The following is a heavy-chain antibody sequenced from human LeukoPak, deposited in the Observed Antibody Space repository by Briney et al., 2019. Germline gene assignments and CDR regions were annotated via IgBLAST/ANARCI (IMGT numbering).Heavy chain of an antibody. J-gene: IGHJ4*02. CDR1: GFTFSSYG. D-gene: IGHD6-6*01. Sequence: GGSLRLSCAASGFTFSSYGMHWVRQAPGKGLEWVANIKQDGSEKYYVDFVKGRFTISRDNAKNSLSLQMNSLRAEDTAVYYCVRAVGSSSSYWGQGTLVTVSS. CDR2: IKQDGSEK. V-gene: IGHV3-7*01. CDR3: VRAVGSSSSY.